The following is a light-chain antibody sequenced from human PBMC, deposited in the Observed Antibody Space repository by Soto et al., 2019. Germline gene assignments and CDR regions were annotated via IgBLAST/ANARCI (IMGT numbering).Light chain of an antibody. CDR2: GNS. Sequence: QSVLTQPPSVSGAPGQRGTISCTGSSSNIGAGYDVHGYQQLPGTAPKLIIYGNSNRPSGVPDRFSGSKSGTSASLAITGLQAEDEADYYCQSYDSSLSGYVVFVGGTKLTVL. V-gene: IGLV1-40*01. J-gene: IGLJ2*01. CDR1: SSNIGAGYD. CDR3: QSYDSSLSGYVV.